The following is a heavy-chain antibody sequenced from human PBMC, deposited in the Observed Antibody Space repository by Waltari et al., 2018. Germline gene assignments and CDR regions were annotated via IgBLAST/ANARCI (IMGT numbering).Heavy chain of an antibody. J-gene: IGHJ3*01. D-gene: IGHD3-3*01. CDR3: TRASIFGVALDAFDL. V-gene: IGHV4-39*01. Sequence: QVQLHASAPPPLMPSETLSPTRRLARASLSSRNNYWGWIRQPPGKGPEWIGSVFYNGDTYYNPSLKSRVTVSVDTSKNQVSLKLSFVTAADTAVYYCTRASIFGVALDAFDLWGQGTMVSVSS. CDR1: RASLSSRNNY. CDR2: VFYNGDT.